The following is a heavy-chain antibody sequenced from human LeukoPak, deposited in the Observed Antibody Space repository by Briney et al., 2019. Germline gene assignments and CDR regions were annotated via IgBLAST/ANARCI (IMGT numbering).Heavy chain of an antibody. CDR3: TRVGYIDEGIDY. J-gene: IGHJ4*02. V-gene: IGHV3-23*01. CDR1: GFIFSSYA. CDR2: ISGSAEAT. Sequence: GGSLRLSCAASGFIFSSYAMNWVRQAPGKGLEWVSGISGSAEATYYADSVKGRFTISRDNAKNSLYLQMNSLRAEDTAIYYCTRVGYIDEGIDYWGQGTLVTVSS. D-gene: IGHD5-24*01.